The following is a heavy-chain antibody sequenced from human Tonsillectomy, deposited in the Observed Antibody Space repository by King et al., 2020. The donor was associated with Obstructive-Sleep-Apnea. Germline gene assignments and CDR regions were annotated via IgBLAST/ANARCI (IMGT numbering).Heavy chain of an antibody. CDR1: GFTFSSYS. V-gene: IGHV3-48*04. D-gene: IGHD3-22*01. CDR3: ARDSSGYSP. Sequence: VQLVESGGGLVQPGGSLRLSCAASGFTFSSYSMNWVRQAPGKGLEWVSYITSSSSTIYYADSVKGRFTISRDNAKNSLYLQMNSPRVEDTAVYYCARDSSGYSPWGQGTLVTVSS. J-gene: IGHJ5*02. CDR2: ITSSSSTI.